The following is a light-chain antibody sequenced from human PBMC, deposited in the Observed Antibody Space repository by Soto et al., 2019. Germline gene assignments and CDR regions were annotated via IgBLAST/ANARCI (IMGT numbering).Light chain of an antibody. CDR3: QHYNTSPTGT. CDR2: GAS. V-gene: IGKV3-20*01. J-gene: IGKJ1*01. Sequence: EIVLTQSPGTLSLSPGERATLSCRASQSVSSTYLAWYQHKPGLAPRLLIYGASSRATGIPDRFSGSGSGTDFTLTISRLEPEDFAVYYGQHYNTSPTGTFGQGTKV. CDR1: QSVSSTY.